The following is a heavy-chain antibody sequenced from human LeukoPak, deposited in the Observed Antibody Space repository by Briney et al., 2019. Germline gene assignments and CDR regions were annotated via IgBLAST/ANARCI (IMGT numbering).Heavy chain of an antibody. CDR3: ARGGHIVVVPAATDFDY. D-gene: IGHD2-2*01. V-gene: IGHV3-48*01. CDR1: GFTFSSYS. Sequence: SGGSLRLSCAASGFTFSSYSMNWVRQAPGKGLEWVSYISSSSSTIYYADSVKGRFTISRDNAKNSLYLQMNSLRAEDTAVYYCARGGHIVVVPAATDFDYWGQGTLVTVSS. CDR2: ISSSSSTI. J-gene: IGHJ4*02.